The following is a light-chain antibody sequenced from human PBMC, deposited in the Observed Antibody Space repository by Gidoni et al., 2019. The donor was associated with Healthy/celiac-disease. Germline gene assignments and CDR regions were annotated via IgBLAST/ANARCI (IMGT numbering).Light chain of an antibody. CDR1: QSVGSN. CDR3: QQYSNWPPT. Sequence: EKVMTQSPATLSVSPGERATLSCRASQSVGSNLAWYQQKPGQAPRLLIYGAATRATGIPARFSGSGSGTEFTLTISSLQSEDFAVYFCQQYSNWPPTFGGGTKVEIK. V-gene: IGKV3-15*01. J-gene: IGKJ4*01. CDR2: GAA.